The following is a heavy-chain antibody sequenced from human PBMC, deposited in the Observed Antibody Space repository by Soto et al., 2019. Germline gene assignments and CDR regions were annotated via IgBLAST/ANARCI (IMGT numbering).Heavy chain of an antibody. V-gene: IGHV4-61*01. CDR1: GGSVSSGSYY. CDR2: IYYSGST. J-gene: IGHJ4*02. CDR3: ARDVYCGGDCRGFDY. Sequence: SETLSLTCTVSGGSVSSGSYYWSWIRQPPGKGLEWIGYIYYSGSTNYNPSLKSRVTISVDTSKNQFSLKLSSVTAADTAVYYCARDVYCGGDCRGFDYWGQGTLVTVSS. D-gene: IGHD2-21*02.